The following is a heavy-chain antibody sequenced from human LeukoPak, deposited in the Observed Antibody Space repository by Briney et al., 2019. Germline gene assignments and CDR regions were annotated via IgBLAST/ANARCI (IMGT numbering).Heavy chain of an antibody. CDR2: IYCSGST. CDR1: GGSISSYY. Sequence: SETLSLTCTVSGGSISSYYWSWIRQPPGKGLEWIGYIYCSGSTNYNPSLKSRVTISVDTSKNQFSLKLSSVTAADTAVYYCARVGHYYYYGMDVWGQGTTVTVSS. J-gene: IGHJ6*02. V-gene: IGHV4-59*01. CDR3: ARVGHYYYYGMDV. D-gene: IGHD3-16*01.